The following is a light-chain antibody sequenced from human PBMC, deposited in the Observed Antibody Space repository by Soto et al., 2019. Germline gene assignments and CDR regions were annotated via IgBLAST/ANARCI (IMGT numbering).Light chain of an antibody. CDR2: DNN. V-gene: IGLV1-51*01. CDR1: SSNIGNNY. CDR3: GTWDSSLSAVV. J-gene: IGLJ2*01. Sequence: QSALTQPPSVSAAPGQKVTISCSGSSSNIGNNYVSWNQQFPGTAPKLLIYDNNKRPSGIPDRFSGSKSGTSATLDITGLQTGDEADYYCGTWDSSLSAVVFGGGTKVTVL.